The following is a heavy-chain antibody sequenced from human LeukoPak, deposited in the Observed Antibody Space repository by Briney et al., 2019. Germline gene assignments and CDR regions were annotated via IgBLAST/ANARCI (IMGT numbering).Heavy chain of an antibody. D-gene: IGHD6-19*01. CDR3: ARRLLPNWFDP. V-gene: IGHV1-3*01. Sequence: ASVKVSCKASGYTFTSYAMHWVRQAPGQRLEWMGWINAGNGNTKYSQKFQGRVTITRDTSTSTAYMELSSLRSEDTAVYYCARRLLPNWFDPWGQGTLVTVSS. CDR1: GYTFTSYA. CDR2: INAGNGNT. J-gene: IGHJ5*02.